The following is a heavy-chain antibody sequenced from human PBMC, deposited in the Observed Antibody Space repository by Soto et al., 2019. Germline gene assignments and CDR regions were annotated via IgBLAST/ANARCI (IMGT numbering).Heavy chain of an antibody. CDR2: ISGSGGTT. J-gene: IGHJ4*02. D-gene: IGHD3-16*01. CDR3: ANDRTLIPN. CDR1: GFSFSSHA. V-gene: IGHV3-23*01. Sequence: EVQLSESGGGLVQPGGSLRLSCAASGFSFSSHAMSWVRQAPGKGLDWVSSISGSGGTTYYTDSVKGRFTISRDNSKNTMYLQMNSLRVEDTAVYYCANDRTLIPNWGQGALVTVSS.